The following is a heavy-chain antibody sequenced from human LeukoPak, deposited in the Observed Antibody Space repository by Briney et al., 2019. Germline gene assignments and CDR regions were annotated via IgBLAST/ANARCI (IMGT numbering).Heavy chain of an antibody. J-gene: IGHJ4*02. CDR2: ISYSGTT. CDR1: GVSISSGSYY. V-gene: IGHV4-61*01. D-gene: IGHD3-16*02. CDR3: ARDNYDYVWGSYRYLDY. Sequence: PSETLSLTCSVSGVSISSGSYYWTWIRQPPGKGLEWIGYISYSGTTNYNPSLKSRVTISVDTSKNQFSLKLSSVTAADTAVYYCARDNYDYVWGSYRYLDYWGQGTLVTVSS.